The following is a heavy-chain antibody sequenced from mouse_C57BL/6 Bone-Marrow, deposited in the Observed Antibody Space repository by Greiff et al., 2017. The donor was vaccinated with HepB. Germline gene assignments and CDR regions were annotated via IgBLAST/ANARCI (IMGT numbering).Heavy chain of an antibody. D-gene: IGHD3-2*02. J-gene: IGHJ4*01. CDR2: INPNNGGT. CDR3: ARGAQATGAMDY. CDR1: GYTFTDYN. Sequence: VQLQQSGPELVKPGASVKITCKASGYTFTDYNMDWVKQSHGKSLEWIGDINPNNGGTIYNQKFKGKATLTVDKSSSTAYMELRSLTSEDTAVYYCARGAQATGAMDYWGQGTSVTVSS. V-gene: IGHV1-18*01.